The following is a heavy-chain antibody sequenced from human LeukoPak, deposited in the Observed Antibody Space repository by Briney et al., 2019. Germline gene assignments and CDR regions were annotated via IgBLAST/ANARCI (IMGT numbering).Heavy chain of an antibody. Sequence: PSETLSLTCTVSGASISTYYWSWIRQPAGKGLEWIGGMYNNGSTKYTPSLKSRVTMSVDTSKNQLSLRLSSVTAADTAVYYCARDNGGDYWYSDIWGRGTLVTVSS. CDR3: ARDNGGDYWYSDI. CDR2: MYNNGST. J-gene: IGHJ2*01. D-gene: IGHD2-21*01. V-gene: IGHV4-4*07. CDR1: GASISTYY.